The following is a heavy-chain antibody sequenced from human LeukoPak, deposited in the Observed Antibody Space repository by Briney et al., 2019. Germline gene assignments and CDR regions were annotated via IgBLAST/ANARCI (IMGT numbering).Heavy chain of an antibody. CDR2: IYHSGST. Sequence: SQTLSPTCAVSGGSISSGGYSWSRIRQPPGKGLEWIGYIYHSGSTYYNPSLKSRVTISVDRSKNQFSLKLSSVTAADTAVYYCARGTYCSSTSCYGFDWFDPWGQGTLVTVSS. D-gene: IGHD2-2*01. CDR1: GGSISSGGYS. CDR3: ARGTYCSSTSCYGFDWFDP. J-gene: IGHJ5*02. V-gene: IGHV4-30-2*01.